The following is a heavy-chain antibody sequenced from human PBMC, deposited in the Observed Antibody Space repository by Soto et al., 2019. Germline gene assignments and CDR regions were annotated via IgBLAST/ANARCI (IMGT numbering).Heavy chain of an antibody. CDR2: IYPGDSDT. V-gene: IGHV5-51*01. CDR1: GYSFASYC. J-gene: IGHJ6*03. Sequence: GESLKISCQGSGYSFASYCSGWVRQRPGKDREWMGIIYPGDSDTRYSPSFQGQVATSVDKSISTAYLQWSSQKASGTSLSYCARDGYSGSTRHNDIDV. CDR3: ARDGYSGSTRHNDIDV. D-gene: IGHD5-12*01.